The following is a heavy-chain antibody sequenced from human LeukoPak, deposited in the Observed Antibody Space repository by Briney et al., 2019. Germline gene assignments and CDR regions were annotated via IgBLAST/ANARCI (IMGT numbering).Heavy chain of an antibody. V-gene: IGHV4-59*08. Sequence: SETLSLTCTVSGGSITSYYWSWIRQPPGKGLEWIGYIYYSGSTNYNPSLESRVTISVDTSKNQFSLKLSSVTAADTAVYYCARVRGNYYYGMDVWGQGTTVTVSS. CDR2: IYYSGST. D-gene: IGHD3-10*01. CDR3: ARVRGNYYYGMDV. CDR1: GGSITSYY. J-gene: IGHJ6*02.